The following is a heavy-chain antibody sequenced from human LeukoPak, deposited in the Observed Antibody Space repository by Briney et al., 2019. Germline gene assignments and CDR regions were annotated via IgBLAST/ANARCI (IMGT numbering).Heavy chain of an antibody. J-gene: IGHJ4*02. V-gene: IGHV4-59*01. CDR2: IYYSGST. CDR3: ARGRGGGSGSYFHFGY. Sequence: SETLSLTCTVSGGSISSYYWSWIRQPPGKGLEWIGYIYYSGSTNYNPSLKSRVTISVDTSKNQFSLKLSSVTAADTAVYYCARGRGGGSGSYFHFGYWGQGTLVTVSS. D-gene: IGHD3-10*01. CDR1: GGSISSYY.